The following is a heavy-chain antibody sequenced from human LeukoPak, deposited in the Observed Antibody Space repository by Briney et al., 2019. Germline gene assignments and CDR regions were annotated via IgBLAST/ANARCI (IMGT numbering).Heavy chain of an antibody. J-gene: IGHJ4*02. CDR1: GFTFSSYA. Sequence: GGSLRLSCAASGFTFSSYAMHWVRQAPGKGLEWVAVISYDGSNEYYAGSVKGRFTISRENAKNSLYLQMNSLRAGDTAVYYCASGLYGSGSYTPNWGQGTLVTVSS. V-gene: IGHV3-30*14. CDR3: ASGLYGSGSYTPN. CDR2: ISYDGSNE. D-gene: IGHD3-10*01.